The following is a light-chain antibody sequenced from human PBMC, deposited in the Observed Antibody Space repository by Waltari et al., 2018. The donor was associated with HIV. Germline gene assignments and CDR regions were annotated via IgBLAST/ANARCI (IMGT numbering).Light chain of an antibody. J-gene: IGLJ3*02. V-gene: IGLV2-11*01. Sequence: QSALTQPPSVSGSPGQSVITSCTGTTSDVGAYNFVSWYQQHPGKAPQGLIYDVSTRPSGVPDRFSGSKSGNTASLTISGLQAEDEADYYCCSYAGSYTWVFGGGTKLTVL. CDR2: DVS. CDR3: CSYAGSYTWV. CDR1: TSDVGAYNF.